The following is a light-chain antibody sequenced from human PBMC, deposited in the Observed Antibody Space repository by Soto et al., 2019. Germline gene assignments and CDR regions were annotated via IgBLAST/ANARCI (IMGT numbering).Light chain of an antibody. CDR2: AAS. CDR3: QEYSKWPLFT. CDR1: QSVGRN. J-gene: IGKJ3*01. Sequence: EIVVTQSPGILSVSPGDRATLSCRASQSVGRNLAWYQQKPGQAPTLLIYAASTRATGLPARFSGSGSGTDFTLTFSSLQSEDFAVYYCQEYSKWPLFTFGPGTRVDMK. V-gene: IGKV3-15*01.